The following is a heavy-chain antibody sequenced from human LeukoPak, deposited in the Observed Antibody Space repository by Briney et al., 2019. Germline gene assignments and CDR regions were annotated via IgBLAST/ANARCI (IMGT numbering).Heavy chain of an antibody. J-gene: IGHJ4*02. V-gene: IGHV3-11*01. CDR2: MSSRGYPT. D-gene: IGHD1-1*01. CDR3: ARVGIALTSPFDY. CDR1: GFTFSDYY. Sequence: GGSLRLSCLASGFTFSDYYMSWVRQAPGKGLEWISYMSSRGYPTYYAESVKGRFTISRDNAKNTQYLQMHNLRADDTAVYFCARVGIALTSPFDYWGLGTLVAVSS.